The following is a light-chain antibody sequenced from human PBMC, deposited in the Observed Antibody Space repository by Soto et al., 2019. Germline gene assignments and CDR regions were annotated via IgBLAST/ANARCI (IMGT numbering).Light chain of an antibody. Sequence: EDVLTQSPATLSLSPGEGATLSCRANQNTISNYLAWYQQKPGQSPRLLIFGASYRATGVPDRFSGGGSGTDFNFTISRLEPEDFAVYYCQQYGNLPITFGQGTRLEIK. J-gene: IGKJ5*01. CDR2: GAS. V-gene: IGKV3-20*01. CDR3: QQYGNLPIT. CDR1: QNTISNY.